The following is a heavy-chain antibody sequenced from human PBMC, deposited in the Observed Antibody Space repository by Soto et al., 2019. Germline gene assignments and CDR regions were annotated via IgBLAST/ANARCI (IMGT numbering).Heavy chain of an antibody. CDR2: IYYTGNT. D-gene: IGHD3-10*01. J-gene: IGHJ4*02. CDR1: GGSISSGDYY. CDR3: ARDGSRSYYRFDC. Sequence: PAETLSLTCTVSGGSISSGDYYWSWILHPPGKALEWIGYIYYTGNTYYNPSLRSRVSISADTSKNQFSLTLTSVTAADSAMYYCARDGSRSYYRFDCWGKGTVVPISP. V-gene: IGHV4-30-4*01.